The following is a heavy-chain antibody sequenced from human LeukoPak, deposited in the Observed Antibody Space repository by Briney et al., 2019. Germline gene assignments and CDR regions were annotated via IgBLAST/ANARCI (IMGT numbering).Heavy chain of an antibody. CDR2: INHSGST. Sequence: PSETLSLTCAVYGGSFSGYYWSWIRQPPGKGLEWLGEINHSGSTNYNPSLKSRVTISVDTSKNQFSLKLSSVTAADTAVYYCARGSGVSCSGGSCNQLAYWGQGTLVTVSS. CDR1: GGSFSGYY. CDR3: ARGSGVSCSGGSCNQLAY. V-gene: IGHV4-34*01. J-gene: IGHJ4*02. D-gene: IGHD2-15*01.